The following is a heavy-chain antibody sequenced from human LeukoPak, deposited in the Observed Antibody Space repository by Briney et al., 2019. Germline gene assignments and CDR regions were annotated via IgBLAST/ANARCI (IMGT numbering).Heavy chain of an antibody. J-gene: IGHJ4*02. CDR2: ISYSGTT. V-gene: IGHV4-39*01. Sequence: SSETLSLTCTVSRASISSSSYYWGWIRQPPGKGLEWIGSISYSGTTYYNASLKSRVTISVDTSTNQVSLKLSSVTAADTAVYYCARHEGSTWSIHLNYWGQGILVTVSS. CDR3: ARHEGSTWSIHLNY. CDR1: RASISSSSYY. D-gene: IGHD6-13*01.